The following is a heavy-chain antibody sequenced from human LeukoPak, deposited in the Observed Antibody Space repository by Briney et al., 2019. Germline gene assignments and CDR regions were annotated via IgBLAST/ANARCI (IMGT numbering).Heavy chain of an antibody. CDR1: GYSFTSYG. CDR2: ISAYNGNT. CDR3: AKDGSGSYYIPNYYGMDV. D-gene: IGHD3-10*01. V-gene: IGHV1-18*01. Sequence: ASVTVSCTASGYSFTSYGISWVRQAPGQGLEWMGWISAYNGNTNYAQRLQGRVTMTTDTSTSTAYMELRSLTSDDTAVYYCAKDGSGSYYIPNYYGMDVWGQGTTVTVSS. J-gene: IGHJ6*02.